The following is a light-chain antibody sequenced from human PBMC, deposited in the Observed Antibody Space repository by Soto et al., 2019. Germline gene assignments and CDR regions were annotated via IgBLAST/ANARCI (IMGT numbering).Light chain of an antibody. CDR3: QQYDGSPPWT. V-gene: IGKV3-20*01. CDR2: GAS. J-gene: IGKJ1*01. CDR1: QSVSSTS. Sequence: EIVLTQSPGTLSFSPGERATLSCGASQSVSSTSLAWYQQKPGQAPRLLIYGASNRATGIPDRFSGSGSGTDFTLTISRLEPEDFAVYYCQQYDGSPPWTFGLGTKVDIK.